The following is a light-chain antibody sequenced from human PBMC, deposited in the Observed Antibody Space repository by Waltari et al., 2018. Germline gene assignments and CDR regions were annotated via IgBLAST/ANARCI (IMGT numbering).Light chain of an antibody. CDR2: DVS. J-gene: IGLJ3*02. CDR1: SSDVGGYNS. CDR3: SSYTSSSTRV. Sequence: QSALTQPASVSGSPGQSITISCTGTSSDVGGYNSVSWYQQHPGKAPKLMLYDVSKRPSGGSNRFSGSKSGNTASLTISGLQAEDEADYYCSSYTSSSTRVFGGGTKLTVL. V-gene: IGLV2-14*01.